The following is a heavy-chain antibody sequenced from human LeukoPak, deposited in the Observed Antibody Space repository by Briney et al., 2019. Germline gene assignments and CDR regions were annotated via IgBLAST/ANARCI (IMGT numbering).Heavy chain of an antibody. J-gene: IGHJ6*03. V-gene: IGHV4-39*07. CDR2: IYYSGST. D-gene: IGHD2-15*01. Sequence: SETLSLTCTVSGGSISRSSYYWGWIRQPPGKGLEWIGSIYYSGSTYYNPSLKSRVTISVDTSKNQFSLKLSSVTAADTAVYYCARQTGLPGYYYYYMDVWGKGTTVTVSS. CDR1: GGSISRSSYY. CDR3: ARQTGLPGYYYYYMDV.